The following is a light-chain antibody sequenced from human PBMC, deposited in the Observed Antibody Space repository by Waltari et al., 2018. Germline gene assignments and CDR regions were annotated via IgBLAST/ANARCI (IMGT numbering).Light chain of an antibody. CDR1: SSDVGGYNY. CDR2: DVD. V-gene: IGLV2-11*03. J-gene: IGLJ3*02. Sequence: APGQSVTISCTGTSSDVGGYNYVSWYQQHPDRAPKLIIYDVDKRPSGVPDRFFGSKSGNTASLTISGLQADDESDFYCCSYAASVHWLFGGGTKVTVL. CDR3: CSYAASVHWL.